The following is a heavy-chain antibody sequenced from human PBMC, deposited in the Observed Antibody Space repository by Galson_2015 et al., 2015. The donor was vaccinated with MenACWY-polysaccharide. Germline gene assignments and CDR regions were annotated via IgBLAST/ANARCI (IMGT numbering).Heavy chain of an antibody. CDR2: INTDGSST. J-gene: IGHJ4*02. Sequence: SLRLSCAASGSTFSSYWMHWVRQAPGKGLVWVSRINTDGSSTSYADSVKGRFTISRDNAKNTLYLQMNSLRVEDTAVYYCARAISTGNFDYWGQGTLVTVAS. CDR1: GSTFSSYW. CDR3: ARAISTGNFDY. D-gene: IGHD2-2*01. V-gene: IGHV3-74*01.